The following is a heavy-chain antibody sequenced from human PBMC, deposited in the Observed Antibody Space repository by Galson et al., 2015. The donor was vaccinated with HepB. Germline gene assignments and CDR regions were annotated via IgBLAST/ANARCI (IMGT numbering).Heavy chain of an antibody. D-gene: IGHD6-19*01. V-gene: IGHV3-7*01. CDR1: GFTFSYYW. Sequence: SLRLSCAASGFTFSYYWMTWVRQAPGKGLEWVATIKEDGSEKYYVDSMRGRFTISRDNAKNSLYLQMNSLRAEDTAVYYCARVIEDNSSGWYAPFDYWGQGTLVTVSS. CDR2: IKEDGSEK. J-gene: IGHJ4*02. CDR3: ARVIEDNSSGWYAPFDY.